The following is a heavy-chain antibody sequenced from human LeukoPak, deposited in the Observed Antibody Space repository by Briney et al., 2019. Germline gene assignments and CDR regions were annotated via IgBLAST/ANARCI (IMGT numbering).Heavy chain of an antibody. J-gene: IGHJ6*02. CDR2: ISKSSGYI. D-gene: IGHD3-10*01. CDR1: GFTFSSYS. V-gene: IGHV3-21*06. Sequence: GGSLRLSCAASGFTFSSYSMNWVRQAPGKGLEWVSSISKSSGYIYYADSVKGRFTISSDNAKNSLYLQINSLRAEDTAVYYCARDFEGIYYYGMDVWGQGTTVTVSS. CDR3: ARDFEGIYYYGMDV.